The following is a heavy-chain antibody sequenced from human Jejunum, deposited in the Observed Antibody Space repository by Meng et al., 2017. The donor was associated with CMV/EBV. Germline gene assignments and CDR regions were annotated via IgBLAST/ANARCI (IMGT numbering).Heavy chain of an antibody. D-gene: IGHD4-11*01. CDR1: FTFSSSA. V-gene: IGHV3-23*01. Sequence: FTFSSSAMSWVRQAPGKGLEWVSAITGTAGSTFYADSVKGQFTISRDNSKNTLYLQMNSLRAEDTAVYYCAKDRSFTVRGYFDYWGQGTLVTVSS. J-gene: IGHJ4*02. CDR3: AKDRSFTVRGYFDY. CDR2: ITGTAGST.